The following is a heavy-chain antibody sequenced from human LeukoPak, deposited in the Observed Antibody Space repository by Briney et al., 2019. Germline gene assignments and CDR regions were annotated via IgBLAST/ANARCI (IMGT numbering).Heavy chain of an antibody. CDR2: IYYSGST. CDR1: GGSISSYY. D-gene: IGHD3-3*01. CDR3: ASPYDFWSGYYYY. J-gene: IGHJ4*02. Sequence: SETLSLTCTVSGGSISSYYWSWIRQPPGKGLEWIGYIYYSGSTNYNPSLKSRVTISVDTSKNQFSLKLSSVTAADTAVYYCASPYDFWSGYYYYWGQGTLVTVSS. V-gene: IGHV4-59*12.